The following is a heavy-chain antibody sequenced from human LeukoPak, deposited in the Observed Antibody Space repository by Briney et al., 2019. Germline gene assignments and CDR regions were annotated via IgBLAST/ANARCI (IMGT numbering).Heavy chain of an antibody. CDR1: GFTFSSYG. CDR2: ISGSGGST. J-gene: IGHJ4*02. V-gene: IGHV3-23*01. Sequence: PSGGSLRLSCAASGFTFSSYGMHWVRQAPGKGLEWVSGISGSGGSTFYADSVKGRFTISRDNSKNTLYLQMNSLRAEDTAVYYCASARVQYQLLSPSDYWGQGTLVTVSS. D-gene: IGHD2-2*01. CDR3: ASARVQYQLLSPSDY.